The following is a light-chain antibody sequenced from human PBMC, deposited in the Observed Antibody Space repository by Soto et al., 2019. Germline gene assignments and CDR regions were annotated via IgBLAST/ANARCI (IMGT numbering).Light chain of an antibody. J-gene: IGKJ1*01. CDR2: GTS. V-gene: IGKV3-20*01. Sequence: EIVLTQSPGTLSLSPGQRATLSCRASQSVNSDFLVWYQQKPGQAPRLLIYGTSNRATGIPDRFSGSGSGTDFTLTISRLEPEDFAVYYCHHYGNSLWTFGQGTTVEIK. CDR1: QSVNSDF. CDR3: HHYGNSLWT.